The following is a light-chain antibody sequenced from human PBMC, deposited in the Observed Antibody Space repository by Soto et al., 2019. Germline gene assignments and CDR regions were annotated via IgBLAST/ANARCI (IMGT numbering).Light chain of an antibody. J-gene: IGKJ4*01. V-gene: IGKV3D-15*01. CDR3: QQYNDWPLT. CDR1: QSVSDN. CDR2: GAS. Sequence: EIVLTQSPATLSVSPGERVTLSCRASQSVSDNLAWYQQKPGQAPRLLIYGASIRATDIPARFSGSGSGTEFSLTIRSLQSEDFAVYYCQQYNDWPLTFGGGTKVDIK.